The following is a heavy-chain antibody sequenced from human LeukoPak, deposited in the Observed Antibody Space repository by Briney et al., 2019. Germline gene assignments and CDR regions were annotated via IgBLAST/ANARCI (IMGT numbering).Heavy chain of an antibody. D-gene: IGHD3-10*01. J-gene: IGHJ3*02. CDR2: IYTGGGR. CDR3: AKKGSGMVGAFDI. V-gene: IGHV3-53*01. Sequence: GGSLRLSCAASGFTVSSYYMNWVRQAPGKELEWVSVIYTGGGRYYADSVRGRFTISRDNSKNTLYLQMNSLRAEDTALYYCAKKGSGMVGAFDIWGQGTMVTVSS. CDR1: GFTVSSYY.